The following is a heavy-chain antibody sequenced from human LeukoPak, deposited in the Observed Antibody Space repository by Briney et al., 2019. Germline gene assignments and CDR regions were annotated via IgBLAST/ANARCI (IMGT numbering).Heavy chain of an antibody. CDR2: IYYSGST. CDR1: GGSISSGGYY. Sequence: PSQTLSLTCTVSGGSISSGGYYWSWIRQHPGKGLEWIGYIYYSGSTYYNPSLKSRVTISVDTPKNQFSLKLSSVTAADTAVYYCARDLIRSDYDFWSGHYGMDVWGQGTTVTVSS. CDR3: ARDLIRSDYDFWSGHYGMDV. V-gene: IGHV4-30-4*08. J-gene: IGHJ6*02. D-gene: IGHD3-3*01.